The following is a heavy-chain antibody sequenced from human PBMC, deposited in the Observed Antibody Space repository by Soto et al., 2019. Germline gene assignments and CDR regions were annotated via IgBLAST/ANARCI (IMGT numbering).Heavy chain of an antibody. V-gene: IGHV1-69*01. Sequence: QVQLVQSGSEVKMPGSSVKVSCKTSGGTFSRHAINWVRQAPGQGLEWMGGIIPMFGTTNYAQKFKGRVTISADESTRSAYMGLSSLRSGGGAVYYCGRAAIHGSSWYFWFDPWGQGTLVTVSS. D-gene: IGHD6-13*01. CDR3: GRAAIHGSSWYFWFDP. CDR2: IIPMFGTT. J-gene: IGHJ5*02. CDR1: GGTFSRHA.